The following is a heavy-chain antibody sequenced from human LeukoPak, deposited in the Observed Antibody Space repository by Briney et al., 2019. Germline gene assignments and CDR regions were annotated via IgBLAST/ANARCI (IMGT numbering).Heavy chain of an antibody. CDR3: ARDRSYSHRGDYFDY. Sequence: ASVKVSCKASGYTFTSYYIHWVRQAPGQGLEWMGMINPSDGSTTYAQKFQGRVTMTRDTSTSKVYMELSSLRSEDTAVYYCARDRSYSHRGDYFDYWGRGTLITVSS. CDR1: GYTFTSYY. D-gene: IGHD4-11*01. V-gene: IGHV1-46*01. CDR2: INPSDGST. J-gene: IGHJ4*02.